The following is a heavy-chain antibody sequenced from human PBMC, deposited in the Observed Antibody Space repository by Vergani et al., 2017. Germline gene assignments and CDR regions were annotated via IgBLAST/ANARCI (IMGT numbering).Heavy chain of an antibody. CDR1: GASIRSSNYY. Sequence: QLQLQESGPGLVKPSATLSLTCSVSGASIRSSNYYWGWIRQPPGKGLEWIASIYYSGSNYYNPSLKSRVTISVDTSKNQFSLKLRSVTAADTAVYFCARHSTVEWLVKLGWIDPWGQGILVTVSS. CDR3: ARHSTVEWLVKLGWIDP. D-gene: IGHD6-19*01. J-gene: IGHJ5*02. CDR2: IYYSGSN. V-gene: IGHV4-39*01.